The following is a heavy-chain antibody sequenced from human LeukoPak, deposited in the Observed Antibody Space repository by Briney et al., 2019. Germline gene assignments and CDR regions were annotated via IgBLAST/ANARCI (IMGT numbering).Heavy chain of an antibody. D-gene: IGHD6-13*01. CDR3: ASSSNIAAAGTGITY. J-gene: IGHJ4*02. CDR2: ISSSSTI. CDR1: GFTFSSYS. Sequence: GGSLRLSCAASGFTFSSYSMNWVRQAPGKGLEWVSYISSSSTIYYADSVKGRFTISRDNAKNSLYLQMNSLRAEDTAVYYCASSSNIAAAGTGITYWGQGTLVTVSS. V-gene: IGHV3-48*01.